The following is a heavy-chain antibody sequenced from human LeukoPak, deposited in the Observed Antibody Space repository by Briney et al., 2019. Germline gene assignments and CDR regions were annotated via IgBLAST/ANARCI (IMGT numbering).Heavy chain of an antibody. CDR3: ARSPRRVGGVVIRGWFDP. D-gene: IGHD3-3*01. V-gene: IGHV4-30-4*01. CDR2: IYYSGST. J-gene: IGHJ5*02. CDR1: GGSISSGDYY. Sequence: SETLSLTCTVSGGSISSGDYYWSWIRQPPGKGLEWIGYIYYSGSTYYNPSLKSRVTISVDTSKNQFSLKLSSVTAADTAVYYCARSPRRVGGVVIRGWFDPWGQGTLVTVSS.